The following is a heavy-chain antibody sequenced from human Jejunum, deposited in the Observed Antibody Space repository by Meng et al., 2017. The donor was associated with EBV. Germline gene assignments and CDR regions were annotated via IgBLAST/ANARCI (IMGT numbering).Heavy chain of an antibody. V-gene: IGHV6-1*01. CDR2: TYYRPKWYN. CDR1: GDSFSSNTDT. CDR3: ARRLQTDGFDW. J-gene: IGHJ4*02. D-gene: IGHD5-18*01. Sequence: QLQLQQPGPGLVTPSQSLSPTRAIYGDSFSSNTDTWDWIRQSPSRGLEWLGRTYYRPKWYNHYAVSVKSRITVNPDTSKNQFSLQLNSVTPEDTAVYYCARRLQTDGFDWWGQGTLVTVSS.